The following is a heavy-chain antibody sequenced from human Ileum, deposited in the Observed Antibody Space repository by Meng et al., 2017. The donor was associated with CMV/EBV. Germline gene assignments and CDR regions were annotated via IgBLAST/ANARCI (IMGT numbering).Heavy chain of an antibody. CDR3: ATGTSQAWELLHS. J-gene: IGHJ4*02. V-gene: IGHV4-34*02. CDR1: GGSFSGYH. D-gene: IGHD1-26*01. CDR2: INHSGGS. Sequence: QVELKQGGAGLLKPSETLSLTCGVYGGSFSGYHWSWIRQPPGKGLEWIGEINHSGGSNYNPSLKSRVTISLDTSKTQFSLKLNSVTAADTAVYYCATGTSQAWELLHSWGQGILVTVSS.